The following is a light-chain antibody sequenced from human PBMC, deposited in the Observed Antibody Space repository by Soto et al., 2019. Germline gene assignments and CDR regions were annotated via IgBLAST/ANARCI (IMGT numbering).Light chain of an antibody. CDR1: QNIRSW. V-gene: IGKV1-5*03. J-gene: IGKJ4*01. Sequence: DIPMTQSPSTLSASIGDRVTITCRASQNIRSWLAWYQQKPGKAPELLIYSASGLESGVPSRFSGSGFGTEFTLTISSLQPDDFATYYCQEYNGDSALTFGGGTKVEIK. CDR2: SAS. CDR3: QEYNGDSALT.